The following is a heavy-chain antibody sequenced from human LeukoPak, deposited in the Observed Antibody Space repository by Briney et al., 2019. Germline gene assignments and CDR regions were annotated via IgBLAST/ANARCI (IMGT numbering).Heavy chain of an antibody. V-gene: IGHV1-8*02. D-gene: IGHD2-15*01. Sequence: ASVKVSCKASGYTFTGYYMHWVRQATGQGLEWMGWMNPNSGNTGYAQKFQGRVAMTRNTSISTAYMELSSLRSEDTAVYYCARAGGYCGRISCPYYFDYWGQGSLVAVSS. J-gene: IGHJ4*02. CDR1: GYTFTGYY. CDR3: ARAGGYCGRISCPYYFDY. CDR2: MNPNSGNT.